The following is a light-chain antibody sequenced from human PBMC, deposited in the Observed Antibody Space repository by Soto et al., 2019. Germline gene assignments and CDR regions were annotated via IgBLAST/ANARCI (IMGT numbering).Light chain of an antibody. Sequence: ETVLTQSPATLSLSPGERATLSCRASESVSNSLACYQHKPGQAPRLLIYNASNRATGIPARFSGSGSGTDFTLTISSLEPEDFAVYYCQQYNNWPWTFGQGTKVDI. CDR2: NAS. CDR3: QQYNNWPWT. J-gene: IGKJ1*01. V-gene: IGKV3-11*01. CDR1: ESVSNS.